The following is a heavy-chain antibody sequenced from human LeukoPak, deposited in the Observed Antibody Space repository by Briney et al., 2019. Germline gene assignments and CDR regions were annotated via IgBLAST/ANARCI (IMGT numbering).Heavy chain of an antibody. Sequence: ASVKVSCKASGYTFTGYYMHWVRQAPGQGLEWMGWINPNSGGTNYAQKFQGRVTITADKSTSTAYMELSSLRSEDTAVYYCATGYCSSTSCYSLLLWGQGTLVTVSS. J-gene: IGHJ4*02. D-gene: IGHD2-2*02. CDR3: ATGYCSSTSCYSLLL. CDR1: GYTFTGYY. CDR2: INPNSGGT. V-gene: IGHV1-2*02.